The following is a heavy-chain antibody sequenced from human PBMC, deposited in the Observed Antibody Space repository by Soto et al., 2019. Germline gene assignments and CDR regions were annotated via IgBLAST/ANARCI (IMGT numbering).Heavy chain of an antibody. CDR3: ARSETAGHRGFDI. V-gene: IGHV1-69*06. CDR1: GGTFSSSA. J-gene: IGHJ3*02. D-gene: IGHD6-19*01. Sequence: QVQLVQSGAEMREPGSSVKVSCKASGGTFSSSAINWLRQSPGQGPEWMGGLIPTFGTANYIEKLRGRVTITEDTYTSTAYMEVSSLAAKNTAMYFCARSETAGHRGFDIWGQGTMVTVSS. CDR2: LIPTFGTA.